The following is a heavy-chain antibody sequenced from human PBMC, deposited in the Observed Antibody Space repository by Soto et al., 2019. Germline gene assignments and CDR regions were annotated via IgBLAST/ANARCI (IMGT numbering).Heavy chain of an antibody. V-gene: IGHV3-23*01. D-gene: IGHD3-10*01. J-gene: IGHJ4*02. CDR1: GFTFSSYA. Sequence: PGGSLRLSXAASGFTFSSYAMSWVRQAPGKGLEWVSAISGSGGSTYYADSVKGRFTISRDNSKNTLYLQMNSLRAEDTAVYYCAKDPRSTRGVDYWGQGTLVTVSS. CDR3: AKDPRSTRGVDY. CDR2: ISGSGGST.